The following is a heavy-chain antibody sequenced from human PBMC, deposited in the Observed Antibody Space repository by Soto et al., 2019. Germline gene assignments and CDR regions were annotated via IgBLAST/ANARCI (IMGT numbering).Heavy chain of an antibody. D-gene: IGHD2-2*01. CDR1: GFTFSNYW. J-gene: IGHJ6*02. Sequence: GGSLRLSCSASGFTFSNYWMNWVRQVPGKGLEWVANIKGDGSEKYFVDSVKGRFTISRENAKNSLYLHMNSLRAEDTATYYCARDIGRTAAGYYYYYDMDVWGQGTTVTVSS. V-gene: IGHV3-7*01. CDR3: ARDIGRTAAGYYYYYDMDV. CDR2: IKGDGSEK.